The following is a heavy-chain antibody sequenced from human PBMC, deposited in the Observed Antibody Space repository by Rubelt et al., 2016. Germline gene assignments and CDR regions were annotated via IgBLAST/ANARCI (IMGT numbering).Heavy chain of an antibody. CDR3: ARTGKG. Sequence: EVQLLESGGGLVQRGGSLRLSCEASGFMFVHYAMNWVRQAPGKGLEWVSVISAGGGDSTYYADPVKGRLTMSRDNAKDSLYLQMNSLRAEDTAVYYCARTGKGWGQGTLVTVSS. J-gene: IGHJ4*02. V-gene: IGHV3-48*01. CDR2: ISAGGGDST. CDR1: GFMFVHYA.